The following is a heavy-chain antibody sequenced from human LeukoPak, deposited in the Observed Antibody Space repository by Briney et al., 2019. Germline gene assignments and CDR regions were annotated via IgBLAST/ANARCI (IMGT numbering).Heavy chain of an antibody. CDR3: ARPEDDFWSGYQR. V-gene: IGHV4-59*08. Sequence: PSETLSLTCTVSGGSISSYYWSWIRQPPGKGLEWIGYIYYSGSTNYNPSLKSRVTISVDTSKNQFSLKLSSVTAADTAVYYCARPEDDFWSGYQRWGQGTLVTVSS. J-gene: IGHJ4*02. CDR1: GGSISSYY. CDR2: IYYSGST. D-gene: IGHD3-3*01.